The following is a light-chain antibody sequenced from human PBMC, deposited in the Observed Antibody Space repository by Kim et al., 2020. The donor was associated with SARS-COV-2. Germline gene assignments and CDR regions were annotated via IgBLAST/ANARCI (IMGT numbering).Light chain of an antibody. J-gene: IGKJ4*01. V-gene: IGKV3-11*01. CDR1: QSISTY. CDR2: DAS. CDR3: QQRTQWPLT. Sequence: EIVLTQSPATLSLSPGERATLSCRTSQSISTYLAWYQQKPGQPPSLLIYDASDRATGIPARFSGSGSGTDFTLTISSLEPEDFAIYYCQQRTQWPLTFGGGTKVEI.